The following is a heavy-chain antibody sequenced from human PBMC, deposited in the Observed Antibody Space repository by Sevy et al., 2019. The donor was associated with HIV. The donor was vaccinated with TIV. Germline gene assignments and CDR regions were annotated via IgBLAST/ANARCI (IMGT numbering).Heavy chain of an antibody. Sequence: ASVKVSCKVSGYTLSELSMHWVRQAPGKGLEWMGGFDPEDGETVYAQKFQGRVTITEDTSTNTANRELSSLSSGDTAIYYCETGFPGEYPECGRIRCFTDYFAYWGQGALVTVSS. V-gene: IGHV1-24*01. CDR1: GYTLSELS. D-gene: IGHD3-3*02. J-gene: IGHJ4*02. CDR2: FDPEDGET. CDR3: ETGFPGEYPECGRIRCFTDYFAY.